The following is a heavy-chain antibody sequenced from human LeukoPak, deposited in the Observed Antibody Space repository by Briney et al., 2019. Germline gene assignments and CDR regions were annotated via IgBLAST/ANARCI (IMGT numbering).Heavy chain of an antibody. V-gene: IGHV3-33*06. Sequence: PGGSLRLSCAASGFTFSSYGMHWVRQAPGKGLGWVAVIWYDGSNKYYADSVKGRFTISRDNSKNTPYLQMNSLRAEDTAVYYCAKVLLFLEWYQGLDYWGQGTLVTVSS. CDR3: AKVLLFLEWYQGLDY. D-gene: IGHD3-3*01. CDR1: GFTFSSYG. J-gene: IGHJ4*02. CDR2: IWYDGSNK.